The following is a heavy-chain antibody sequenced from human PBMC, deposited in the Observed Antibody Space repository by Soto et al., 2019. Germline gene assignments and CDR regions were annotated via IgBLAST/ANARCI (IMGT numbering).Heavy chain of an antibody. J-gene: IGHJ4*02. D-gene: IGHD6-25*01. CDR1: GGSFSGYY. CDR2: INHSGST. Sequence: PSETLSLTCAVYGGSFSGYYWSWIRQPPGKGLEWIGEINHSGSTNYNPSLKSRVTISVDTYKNQFSLILSSVTAADTAVYYCASVWSGYNSHWGQGNLVTVSS. V-gene: IGHV4-34*01. CDR3: ASVWSGYNSH.